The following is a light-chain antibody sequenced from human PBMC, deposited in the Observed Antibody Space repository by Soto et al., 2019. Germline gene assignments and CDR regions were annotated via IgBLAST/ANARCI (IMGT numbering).Light chain of an antibody. Sequence: ELVLTQSPATLSLSPGERATLSGRASQFLSSYLAWYQQKPGQAPRLLIYGASNRATGIPDRFSGSGSGTDFTLTISRLEPEDFAVYYCQQYGSSGTFGQGTKVDIK. V-gene: IGKV3-20*01. J-gene: IGKJ1*01. CDR2: GAS. CDR1: QFLSSY. CDR3: QQYGSSGT.